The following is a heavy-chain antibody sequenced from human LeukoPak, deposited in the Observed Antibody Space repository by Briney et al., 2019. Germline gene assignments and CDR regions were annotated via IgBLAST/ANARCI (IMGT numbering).Heavy chain of an antibody. D-gene: IGHD4/OR15-4a*01. CDR3: AKVTGGGATTIGY. CDR2: ICWDSGSI. V-gene: IGHV3-9*01. Sequence: AGGSLRVSCAASGFTFFDYAMCWVREAPGEGVGWVSGICWDSGSIGYADSLKGRFTISRDNAKNSLYLQMNSRRAEDTALYYCAKVTGGGATTIGYWGQGTLVSVSS. CDR1: GFTFFDYA. J-gene: IGHJ4*02.